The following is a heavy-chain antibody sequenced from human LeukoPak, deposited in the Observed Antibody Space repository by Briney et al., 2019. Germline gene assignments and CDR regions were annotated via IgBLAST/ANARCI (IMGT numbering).Heavy chain of an antibody. Sequence: GGSLRLSCAASGFTFRLYVMTWVRQAPGKGLEWVSAISGSGGSIYYADSVRGRFTISRDNSKNTLYLQMSSLRAEDTAIYYCAHPSTPDYGGLDYWGQGTLVTVSS. CDR3: AHPSTPDYGGLDY. CDR2: ISGSGGSI. CDR1: GFTFRLYV. V-gene: IGHV3-23*01. D-gene: IGHD4-17*01. J-gene: IGHJ4*02.